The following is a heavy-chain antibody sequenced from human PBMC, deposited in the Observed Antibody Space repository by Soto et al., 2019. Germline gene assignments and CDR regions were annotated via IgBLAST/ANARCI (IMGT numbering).Heavy chain of an antibody. CDR1: GGSISSGDYY. CDR2: IYYSGST. D-gene: IGHD3-10*01. CDR3: ARDVPPGRGSPNFYYYVMDV. Sequence: SETLSLTCTVSGGSISSGDYYWSWIRQHPGKGLEWIGYIYYSGSTYYNPSLKSRVTISVDTSKNQFSLKLSSVTAADTAVYYCARDVPPGRGSPNFYYYVMDVWGQGTTVTGSS. J-gene: IGHJ6*02. V-gene: IGHV4-31*03.